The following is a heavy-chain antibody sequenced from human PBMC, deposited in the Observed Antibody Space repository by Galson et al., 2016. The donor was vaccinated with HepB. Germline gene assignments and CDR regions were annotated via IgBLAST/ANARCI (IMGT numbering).Heavy chain of an antibody. CDR3: ARRMATITSFDY. Sequence: SLRLSCAASGFTFSSYWMHWVRQAPGKGLVWVSRINSDRSSTSYADSVKGRFTISRDNAKNTLYLQMNSLRAGDTAVYYCARRMATITSFDYWGQGTLVTVSS. CDR2: INSDRSST. V-gene: IGHV3-74*01. CDR1: GFTFSSYW. J-gene: IGHJ4*02. D-gene: IGHD5-24*01.